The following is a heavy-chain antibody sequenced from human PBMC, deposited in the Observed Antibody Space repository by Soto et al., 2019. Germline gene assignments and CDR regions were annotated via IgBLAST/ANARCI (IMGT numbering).Heavy chain of an antibody. J-gene: IGHJ4*02. V-gene: IGHV1-8*01. CDR3: ARAIRDQLLSDY. D-gene: IGHD1-26*01. CDR2: MNPNRANT. Sequence: QVQLVQSGAEVRKPGASVKVSCKASGYTFTSYDTGWVRQATGQGLEWMGWMNPNRANTGYAQKFQGRVTMTRDTSISTAYMELNSLTSEDTAVYYCARAIRDQLLSDYWGQGTLVTVSS. CDR1: GYTFTSYD.